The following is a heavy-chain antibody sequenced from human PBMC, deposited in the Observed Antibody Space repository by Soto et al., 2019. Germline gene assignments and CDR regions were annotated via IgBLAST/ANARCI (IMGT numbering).Heavy chain of an antibody. J-gene: IGHJ6*02. CDR2: INAYNGNT. V-gene: IGHV1-3*01. Sequence: ASVKVSCKASGYTFSSHATHWVRQAPGQRLEWMGWINAYNGNTNYAQNLQDRLTLTTDTSTTTAYMELRSLRSKDTAIYYCAMVDVYVTPSPQDVWGQGTTVTVSS. CDR3: AMVDVYVTPSPQDV. CDR1: GYTFSSHA. D-gene: IGHD3-16*01.